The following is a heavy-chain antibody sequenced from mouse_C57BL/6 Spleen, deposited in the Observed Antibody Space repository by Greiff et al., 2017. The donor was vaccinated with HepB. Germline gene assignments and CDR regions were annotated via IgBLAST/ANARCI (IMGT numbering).Heavy chain of an antibody. V-gene: IGHV1-72*01. CDR1: GYTFTSYW. D-gene: IGHD1-1*01. CDR3: ARNYYYGSSYPFAY. Sequence: QVQLQQPGAELVKPGASVKLSCKASGYTFTSYWMHWVKQRPGRGLEWIGRIDPNSGGTKYNEKFKSKATLTVDKPSSTAYMQLSSLTSEDSGVYYCARNYYYGSSYPFAYWGQGTLVTVSA. CDR2: IDPNSGGT. J-gene: IGHJ3*01.